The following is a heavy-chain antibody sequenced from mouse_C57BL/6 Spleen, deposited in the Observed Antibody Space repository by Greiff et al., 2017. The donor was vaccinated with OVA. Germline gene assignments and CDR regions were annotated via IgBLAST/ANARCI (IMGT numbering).Heavy chain of an antibody. CDR3: ARQGTGTGGYYFDY. J-gene: IGHJ2*01. CDR1: GYSITSGYY. Sequence: EVKLQESGPGLVKPSQSLSLTCSVTGYSITSGYYWNWIRQFPGNKLEWMGYISYDGSNNYNPSLKNRISITRDTSKNQFFLKLNSVTTEDTATYYCARQGTGTGGYYFDYWGQGTTLTVSS. D-gene: IGHD4-1*01. V-gene: IGHV3-6*01. CDR2: ISYDGSN.